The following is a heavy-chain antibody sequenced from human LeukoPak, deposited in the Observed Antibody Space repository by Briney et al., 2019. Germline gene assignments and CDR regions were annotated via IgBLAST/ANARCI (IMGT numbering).Heavy chain of an antibody. Sequence: ASVKVSCKAHGYTFTDYYMHWVGPAPGQGLEWMGWINPNSGGTNYAQKFQGRVTMTRDTSISTAYMELSRLRSDDTAVYYCARWFQFGELVDASDIWGQGTMVTVSS. J-gene: IGHJ3*02. D-gene: IGHD3-10*01. CDR2: INPNSGGT. CDR1: GYTFTDYY. CDR3: ARWFQFGELVDASDI. V-gene: IGHV1-2*02.